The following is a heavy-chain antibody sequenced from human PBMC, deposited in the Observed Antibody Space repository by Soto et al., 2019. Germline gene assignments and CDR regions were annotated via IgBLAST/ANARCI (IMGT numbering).Heavy chain of an antibody. D-gene: IGHD4-17*01. V-gene: IGHV4-61*01. J-gene: IGHJ3*02. Sequence: SETLSLTCTVSGGSVSSGSYYWSWIRQPPGKGLEWIGYIYYSGSTNYNPSLKSRVTISVDTSKNQFSLKLSSVTAADTAVHYCARGSTVGDAFDIWGQGTMVTVSS. CDR3: ARGSTVGDAFDI. CDR1: GGSVSSGSYY. CDR2: IYYSGST.